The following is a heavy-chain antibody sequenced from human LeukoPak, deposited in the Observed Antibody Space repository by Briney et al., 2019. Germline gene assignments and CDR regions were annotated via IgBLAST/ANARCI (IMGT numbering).Heavy chain of an antibody. Sequence: GGSLRLSCAASGFTFSTYSMNWVRQAPGKGLEWVSYISGSSGTIFYADSVKGRFAISRDNSKNTLYLQMNSLRAEDTAVYYCAKDQRDYDILTGSDYYYYYYMDVWGKGTTVTISS. V-gene: IGHV3-48*01. CDR3: AKDQRDYDILTGSDYYYYYYMDV. D-gene: IGHD3-9*01. J-gene: IGHJ6*03. CDR2: ISGSSGTI. CDR1: GFTFSTYS.